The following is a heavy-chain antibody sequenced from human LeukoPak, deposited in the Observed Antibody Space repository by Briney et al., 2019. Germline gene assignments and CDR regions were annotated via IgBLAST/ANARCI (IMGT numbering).Heavy chain of an antibody. J-gene: IGHJ4*02. D-gene: IGHD5-12*01. Sequence: PGGSLRLSCAASGFTFSSYSMNWVRQAPGKGLEWVSYISSSSSTIYYADSVKGRFTISRDNSKNTLYLQMNSLRAEDTAVYYCAKLHWRASGYDYRGSDYWGQGTLVTVSS. CDR3: AKLHWRASGYDYRGSDY. CDR1: GFTFSSYS. V-gene: IGHV3-48*01. CDR2: ISSSSSTI.